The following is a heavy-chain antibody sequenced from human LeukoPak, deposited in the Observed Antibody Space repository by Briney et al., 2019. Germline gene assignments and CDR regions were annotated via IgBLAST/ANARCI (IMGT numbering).Heavy chain of an antibody. Sequence: GASVKVSCKASGYTFTSYGISWVRQAPGQGLEWMGWISAYNGNTNYAQKLQGRVTMTTDTSTSTAYMELRSLRSDDTAVYYCARVNFKSIAAPPGYWGQGTLVTVSS. CDR3: ARVNFKSIAAPPGY. V-gene: IGHV1-18*01. CDR1: GYTFTSYG. D-gene: IGHD6-6*01. CDR2: ISAYNGNT. J-gene: IGHJ4*02.